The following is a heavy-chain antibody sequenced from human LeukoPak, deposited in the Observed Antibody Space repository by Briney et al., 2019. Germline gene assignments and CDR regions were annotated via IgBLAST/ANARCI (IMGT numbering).Heavy chain of an antibody. V-gene: IGHV3-23*01. CDR1: GFTFSSYA. J-gene: IGHJ4*02. CDR2: ISGSGGST. Sequence: PGGSLRLSCAASGFTFSSYAMSWVCQAPGKGLEWVSAISGSGGSTYYADSVKGRFTISRDNSKNTLHLQMNSLRAEDTAVYYCARSRYGDYGVFDYWGQGTLVTVSS. D-gene: IGHD4-17*01. CDR3: ARSRYGDYGVFDY.